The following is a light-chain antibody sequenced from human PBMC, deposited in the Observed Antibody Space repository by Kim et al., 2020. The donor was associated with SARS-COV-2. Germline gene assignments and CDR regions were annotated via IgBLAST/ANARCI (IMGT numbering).Light chain of an antibody. Sequence: EIVLTQSPATLSSSPGERATLSCRASQSVSSSLAWFQQKPGQSPRLLIYDASKRATGIPATFSGSGSGTDFTLTISSLEPEDFAVYYCHQRSSWPRTFGQGTKVDIK. CDR3: HQRSSWPRT. V-gene: IGKV3-11*01. CDR1: QSVSSS. CDR2: DAS. J-gene: IGKJ1*01.